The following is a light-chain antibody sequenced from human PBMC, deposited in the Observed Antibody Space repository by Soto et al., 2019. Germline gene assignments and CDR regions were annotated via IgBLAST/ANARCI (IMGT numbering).Light chain of an antibody. CDR1: QSVSSNF. CDR2: GAS. Sequence: ETVMTQSPATLSVSPGERATLSCRASQSVSSNFLAWYQQKPGQAPRLLIYGASNRATGIPDRFSGSGSGTDFTLTISRLEPEDFAVFYCQQYGSSPRTFGQGTKVDIK. J-gene: IGKJ1*01. CDR3: QQYGSSPRT. V-gene: IGKV3-20*01.